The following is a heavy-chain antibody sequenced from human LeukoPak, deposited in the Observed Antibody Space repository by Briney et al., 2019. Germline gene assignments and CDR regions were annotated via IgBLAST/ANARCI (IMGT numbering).Heavy chain of an antibody. CDR2: IDPSDSYT. J-gene: IGHJ4*02. V-gene: IGHV5-10-1*04. D-gene: IGHD6-19*01. CDR3: ARHPGSLGYTSGWWFDY. CDR1: GYSFTSYW. Sequence: GESLKISCKGSGYSFTSYWISWVRQMPGKGLEWMGRIDPSDSYTNYSPSFQGQVTISADKSISTAHLQWSSLKASDTAMYYCARHPGSLGYTSGWWFDYWGQGSLVTVSS.